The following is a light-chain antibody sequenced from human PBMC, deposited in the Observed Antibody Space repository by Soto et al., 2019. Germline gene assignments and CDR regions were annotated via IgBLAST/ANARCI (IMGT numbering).Light chain of an antibody. V-gene: IGKV3-20*01. CDR1: QSVSSSY. CDR3: HQYGSSPRYT. J-gene: IGKJ2*01. CDR2: GAS. Sequence: EIVLTQSPGTLSLSPGERATLSCRASQSVSSSYLAWYQQKPGQAPRLLIYGASSRATGIPDRFSGSGSGTDFTLTISRLEPEDFAVYYCHQYGSSPRYTCGQGTKLEIK.